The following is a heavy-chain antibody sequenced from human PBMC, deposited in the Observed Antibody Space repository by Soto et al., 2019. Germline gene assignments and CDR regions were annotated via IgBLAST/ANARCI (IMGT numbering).Heavy chain of an antibody. CDR3: GGDRVGDGAYSLDF. CDR2: SLTTGVT. Sequence: DVHLVESGGGLIQPGGSLGVSCAASGLGGDKLGWVRQAPGKGLEWVALSLTTGVTKYADSVKGRFSVSRDSSTNTQYLQMSSQTVDDTAVYYCGGDRVGDGAYSLDFWAQGVLVSVSS. J-gene: IGHJ4*02. CDR1: GLGGDK. D-gene: IGHD3-10*01. V-gene: IGHV3-53*01.